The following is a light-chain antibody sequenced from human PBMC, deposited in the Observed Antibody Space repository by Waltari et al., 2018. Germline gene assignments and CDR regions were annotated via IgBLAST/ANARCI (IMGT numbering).Light chain of an antibody. CDR1: QSLLHSNGNTY. CDR3: MQALQTPFT. Sequence: IAMTQTPLSLPVTTGEPASISCRSSQSLLHSNGNTYLYWYLQKPGQPPRLLFYRVSNRFSGVPDRISGSGSGTDFTLKISRVEAEDVGVYYCMQALQTPFTFGPGTKLDIK. CDR2: RVS. J-gene: IGKJ3*01. V-gene: IGKV2-29*02.